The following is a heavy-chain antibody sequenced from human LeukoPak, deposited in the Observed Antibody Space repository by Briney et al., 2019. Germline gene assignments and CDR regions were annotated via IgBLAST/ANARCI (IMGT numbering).Heavy chain of an antibody. V-gene: IGHV1-46*01. CDR1: GYTFTSYY. D-gene: IGHD3-10*01. J-gene: IGHJ5*02. Sequence: ASVKVSCKAFGYTFTSYYMHWVRQAPGQGLEWMGIINPSGSSTSYAQKFQGRVTMTRDTSTSTVYMELSSLRSEDTAVYYCARLVMGGSGSYYKGNWFDPWGQGTLVTVSS. CDR2: INPSGSST. CDR3: ARLVMGGSGSYYKGNWFDP.